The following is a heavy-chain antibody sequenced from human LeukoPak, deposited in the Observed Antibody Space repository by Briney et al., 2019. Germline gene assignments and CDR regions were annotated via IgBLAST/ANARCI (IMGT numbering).Heavy chain of an antibody. J-gene: IGHJ5*02. Sequence: LETLSLTCTVSGGSISSSSYYWGWIRQPPGKGLEWIGSIYYSGSTYYNPSLKSRVTISVDTSKNQFSLKLSSVTAADTAVYYCAGSRIAAAGTDRWGQGTLVTVSS. D-gene: IGHD6-13*01. V-gene: IGHV4-39*01. CDR3: AGSRIAAAGTDR. CDR1: GGSISSSSYY. CDR2: IYYSGST.